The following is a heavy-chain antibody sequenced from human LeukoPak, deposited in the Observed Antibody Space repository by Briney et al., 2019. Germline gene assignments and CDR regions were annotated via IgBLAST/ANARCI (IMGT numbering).Heavy chain of an antibody. D-gene: IGHD2-21*02. CDR1: GGTFSSYA. J-gene: IGHJ4*02. Sequence: ASVKVSCKASGGTFSSYAISWVRQAPGQGLEWVGGIIPIFGTANYAQKFQGRVTITADESTSTAYMELSSLRSEDTAVYYCAREPHDCGGDCYVDYWGQGTLVTVSS. CDR2: IIPIFGTA. V-gene: IGHV1-69*13. CDR3: AREPHDCGGDCYVDY.